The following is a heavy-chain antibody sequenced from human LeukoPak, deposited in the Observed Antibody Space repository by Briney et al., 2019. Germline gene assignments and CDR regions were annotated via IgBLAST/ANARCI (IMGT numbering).Heavy chain of an antibody. J-gene: IGHJ4*02. D-gene: IGHD6-13*01. CDR1: GFSFRNYW. Sequence: GGSLRLSCAASGFSFRNYWMSWVRQAPGKGLEWVANINPDGSEKYYVDSVKGRFTISRDNAKNSLCLQMGSLRAEDTAVYYCARAGTAGSVDYWGQGTLVTVSS. V-gene: IGHV3-7*01. CDR3: ARAGTAGSVDY. CDR2: INPDGSEK.